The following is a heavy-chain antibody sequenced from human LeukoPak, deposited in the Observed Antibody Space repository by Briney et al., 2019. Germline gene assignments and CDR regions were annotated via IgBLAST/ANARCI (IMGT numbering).Heavy chain of an antibody. Sequence: PSETLSLTCTVSGSSISSYYWSWIRQPPGKGLEWIGYIYYSGSTNYNPSLKSRVTISVDTSKNQFSLKLSSVTAADTAVYYCARDLLPLAVAGIGYWGQGTLVTVSS. CDR3: ARDLLPLAVAGIGY. CDR1: GSSISSYY. CDR2: IYYSGST. D-gene: IGHD6-19*01. V-gene: IGHV4-59*12. J-gene: IGHJ4*02.